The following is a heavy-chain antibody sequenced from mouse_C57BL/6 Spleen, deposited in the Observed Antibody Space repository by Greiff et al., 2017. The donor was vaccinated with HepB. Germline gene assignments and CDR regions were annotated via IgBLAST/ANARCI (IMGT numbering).Heavy chain of an antibody. CDR1: GFNIKNTY. CDR2: IDPANGNT. V-gene: IGHV14-3*01. CDR3: ARGVLMVTNYAMDY. D-gene: IGHD2-2*01. J-gene: IGHJ4*01. Sequence: VQLQQSVAELVRPGASVKLSCTASGFNIKNTYMPWVKQRPEQGLEWIGRIDPANGNTKYAPKFQGKATITADTSSNTAYLQLSSLTSEDTAIYYCARGVLMVTNYAMDYWGQGTSVTVSS.